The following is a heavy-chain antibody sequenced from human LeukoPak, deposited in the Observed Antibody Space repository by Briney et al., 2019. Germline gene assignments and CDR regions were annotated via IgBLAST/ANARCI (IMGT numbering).Heavy chain of an antibody. D-gene: IGHD3-9*01. J-gene: IGHJ4*02. CDR3: VRDHDWAFDY. CDR2: ISSSDI. Sequence: GGPLRLSCAPSGFSFIAYSMNWVRQAPGKGLEWVSYISSSDIYYADSVKGRFTLSRDSAKNSLYLQMNSLRVEDTAVYYCVRDHDWAFDYWGQGALVTVSS. V-gene: IGHV3-48*01. CDR1: GFSFIAYS.